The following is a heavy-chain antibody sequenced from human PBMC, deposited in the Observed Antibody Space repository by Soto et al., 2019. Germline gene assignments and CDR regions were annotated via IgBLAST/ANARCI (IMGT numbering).Heavy chain of an antibody. CDR2: INSDGSRT. Sequence: EVQLVESGGGIVRPGGSLRLSCAASGFTFSSYWMHWVRQAPGKGLVWVSRINSDGSRTSYADSAKGRFTISRDNAKNTVYLQRNSLRAEDTAVYYCARGDGDYYDGNGYLGRHWGQGTLVTVSS. CDR3: ARGDGDYYDGNGYLGRH. V-gene: IGHV3-74*01. J-gene: IGHJ4*02. CDR1: GFTFSSYW. D-gene: IGHD3-22*01.